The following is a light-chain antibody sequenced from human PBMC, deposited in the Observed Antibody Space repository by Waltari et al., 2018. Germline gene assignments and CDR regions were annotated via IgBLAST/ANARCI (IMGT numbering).Light chain of an antibody. J-gene: IGKJ4*01. CDR2: TAS. V-gene: IGKV1-5*03. CDR1: QVINTC. CDR3: QRYSSYPPT. Sequence: DIQMTQSPSTLSASVGDRVTITCRASQVINTCLAWYQQKPGKAPKLLISTASILEHEVPLRFSGSGFGTEFTLTISSLQPDDSATYYCQRYSSYPPTFGGGTMLEIK.